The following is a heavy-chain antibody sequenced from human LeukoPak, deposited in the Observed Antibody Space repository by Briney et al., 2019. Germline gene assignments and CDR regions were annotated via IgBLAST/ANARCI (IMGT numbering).Heavy chain of an antibody. V-gene: IGHV4-30-4*07. CDR1: GGSISRGGYS. CDR2: IYYSGST. J-gene: IGHJ5*02. CDR3: ARQVYVWGSYRHNWFDP. D-gene: IGHD3-16*02. Sequence: PSETLSLTCAVSGGSISRGGYSWSWIRQPPGKGLEWIGYIYYSGSTYYNPSLKSRVTISVDTSKNQFSLKLSSVTAADTAVYYCARQVYVWGSYRHNWFDPWGQGTLVTVSS.